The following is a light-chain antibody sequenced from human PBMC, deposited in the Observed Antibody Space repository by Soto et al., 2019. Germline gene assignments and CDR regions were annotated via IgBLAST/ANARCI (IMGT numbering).Light chain of an antibody. J-gene: IGKJ4*01. CDR2: GAS. CDR3: QQYGSTPLT. Sequence: EIVLTQSPGTLSLSPGERATLSCRASQSVSSSFLAWYQQKPGQAPRLLVYGASSRATGIPDRFSGSGSGTDFTLTSSRVEAEDVAVYYCQQYGSTPLTFGGGTKVEIK. CDR1: QSVSSSF. V-gene: IGKV3-20*01.